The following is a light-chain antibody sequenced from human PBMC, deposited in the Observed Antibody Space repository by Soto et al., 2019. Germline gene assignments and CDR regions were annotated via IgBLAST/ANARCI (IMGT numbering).Light chain of an antibody. V-gene: IGLV2-14*01. CDR2: EVS. CDR1: SNDVGGYNY. Sequence: QSVLTQPASVSGSPGQSITISCTGTSNDVGGYNYVSWYQQHPGKAPKLMIYEVSNRPSGVSNRFSGSKSGNTASLTISGLQAEEDADYYCSSYTTSSTLFGTGTKVTVL. J-gene: IGLJ1*01. CDR3: SSYTTSSTL.